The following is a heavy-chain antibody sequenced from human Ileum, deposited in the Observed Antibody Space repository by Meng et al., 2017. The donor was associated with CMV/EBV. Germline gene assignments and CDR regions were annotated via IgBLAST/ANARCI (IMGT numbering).Heavy chain of an antibody. J-gene: IGHJ4*02. D-gene: IGHD6-19*01. V-gene: IGHV3-53*01. CDR1: GLAVSGNY. CDR2: IYSGGSA. Sequence: SCEASGLAVSGNYMNWVRQAPGKGLEWVSIIYSGGSAYYTDSVKGRFTISRDNAKNTVYLQMNSLRAEDTAVYYCARVVPGAVGSISYFDSWGQGTLVTVSS. CDR3: ARVVPGAVGSISYFDS.